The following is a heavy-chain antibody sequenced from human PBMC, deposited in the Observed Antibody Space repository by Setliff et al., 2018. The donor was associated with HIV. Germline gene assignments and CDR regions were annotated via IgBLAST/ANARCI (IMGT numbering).Heavy chain of an antibody. V-gene: IGHV4-39*07. CDR1: GGSISSSSYY. D-gene: IGHD3-22*01. CDR3: ARAIVVKYYDSSGLFDY. J-gene: IGHJ4*02. CDR2: IYYSGST. Sequence: PSETLSLTCTVSGGSISSSSYYWGWIRQPPGKGLEWIGSIYYSGSTYYSPSLKSRVTISVDTSKNQFSLKLSSVTAADTAVYYCARAIVVKYYDSSGLFDYWGQGTLVT.